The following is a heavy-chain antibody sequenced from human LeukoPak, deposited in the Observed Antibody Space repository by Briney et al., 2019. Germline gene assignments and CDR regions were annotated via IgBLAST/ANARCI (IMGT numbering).Heavy chain of an antibody. V-gene: IGHV4-4*07. CDR2: IYTSGST. J-gene: IGHJ3*02. CDR3: ARDLRVVPAASAFDI. Sequence: KSSETLSLTCTVSGGSISSYYWSWIRQPAGKGLEWIGRIYTSGSTNYNPSLKSRVTMSVDTSKNQFSLTLSSVTAADTAVYYCARDLRVVPAASAFDIWGQGTMVTVSS. CDR1: GGSISSYY. D-gene: IGHD2-2*01.